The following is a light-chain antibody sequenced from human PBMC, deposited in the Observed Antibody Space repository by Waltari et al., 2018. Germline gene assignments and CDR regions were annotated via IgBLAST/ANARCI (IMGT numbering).Light chain of an antibody. J-gene: IGKJ1*01. CDR2: AAS. CDR1: KGIRNG. CDR3: LQDYNYPRT. Sequence: AIQLTQSQPPLSASVGDRVTITCRASKGIRNGLGWYQQKPGEAPKILIYAASNLENGVPSRFSGSGSGTDFTLTISSLQPEDFATYYCLQDYNYPRTFGQGTKVEI. V-gene: IGKV1-6*01.